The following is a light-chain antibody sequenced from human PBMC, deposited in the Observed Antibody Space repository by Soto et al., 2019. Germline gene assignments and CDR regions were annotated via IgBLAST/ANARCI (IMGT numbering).Light chain of an antibody. CDR1: QSISSW. CDR2: KAS. Sequence: DIQMTQSPSTLSASVGDRVTITCRASQSISSWLAWYQQKPGKAPKLLIYKASSSQSGVPSRFSGSESGTEFTLTISSLQPDDFATYFCQQYNSYPHTFGQGTKLEI. V-gene: IGKV1-5*03. J-gene: IGKJ2*01. CDR3: QQYNSYPHT.